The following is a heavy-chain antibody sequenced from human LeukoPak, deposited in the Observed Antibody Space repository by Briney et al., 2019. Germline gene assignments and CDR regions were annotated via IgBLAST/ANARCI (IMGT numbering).Heavy chain of an antibody. V-gene: IGHV3-7*01. CDR2: IKEDGTEK. D-gene: IGHD1-26*01. Sequence: GGSLRLSCAGSGFTFSDFWMTWVRQTPGKGLEWVANIKEDGTEKNLVDSVKGRFTISRDNTKNLLFLEVNNLRGDDTAVYYCARDGELGSPADAFDIWGQGTMVTVSS. J-gene: IGHJ3*02. CDR1: GFTFSDFW. CDR3: ARDGELGSPADAFDI.